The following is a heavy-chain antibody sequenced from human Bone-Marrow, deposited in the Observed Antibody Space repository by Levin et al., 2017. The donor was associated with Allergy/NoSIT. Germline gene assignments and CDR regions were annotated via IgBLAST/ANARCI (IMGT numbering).Heavy chain of an antibody. Sequence: GESLKISCAASGFTFSSYAMHWVRQAPGKGLEWVAVISYDGSNKYYADSVKGRFTISRDNSKNTLYLQMNSLRAEDTAVYYCARDRAWYSGSYSGIDYWGQGTLVTVSS. CDR2: ISYDGSNK. D-gene: IGHD1-26*01. V-gene: IGHV3-30-3*01. CDR1: GFTFSSYA. CDR3: ARDRAWYSGSYSGIDY. J-gene: IGHJ4*02.